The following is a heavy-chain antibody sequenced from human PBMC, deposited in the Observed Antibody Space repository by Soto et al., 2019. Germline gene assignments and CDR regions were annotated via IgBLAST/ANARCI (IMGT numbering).Heavy chain of an antibody. CDR1: GYTLTELS. D-gene: IGHD6-19*01. V-gene: IGHV1-24*01. CDR2: FDPEDGET. J-gene: IGHJ3*02. Sequence: ASVKVSCKVSGYTLTELSMHWVRQAPGKGLEWMGGFDPEDGETIYAQKFQGRVTMTEDTSTDTAYMELSSLRSEDTAVYYCATDPVRGWYRGAFDIWGQGTMVTVSS. CDR3: ATDPVRGWYRGAFDI.